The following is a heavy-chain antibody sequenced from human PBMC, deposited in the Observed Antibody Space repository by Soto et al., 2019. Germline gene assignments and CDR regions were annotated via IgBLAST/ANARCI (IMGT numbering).Heavy chain of an antibody. CDR1: GFTFSDHY. D-gene: IGHD6-19*01. Sequence: PGGSLRLSCAASGFTFSDHYMDWVRQAPGKGLEWVGRSRNKANSYTTEYAASVKGRFTISRDDSKNSLYLQMNSLKTEDTAVYYCSRRFSSSGWYFDYWGQGTLVTVSS. J-gene: IGHJ4*02. V-gene: IGHV3-72*01. CDR2: SRNKANSYTT. CDR3: SRRFSSSGWYFDY.